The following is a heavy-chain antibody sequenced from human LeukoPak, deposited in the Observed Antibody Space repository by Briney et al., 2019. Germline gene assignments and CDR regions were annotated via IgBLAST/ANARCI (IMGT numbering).Heavy chain of an antibody. CDR3: ARDGASTKYYYDSSGSIFERDY. CDR2: ISSSGSTI. D-gene: IGHD3-22*01. Sequence: GGSLRLSCAASGFTFSDNYMSWIRQAPGKGLEWVSYISSSGSTIYYADSVKGRFTISRDNAKNSLYLQMNSLRAEDTAVYYCARDGASTKYYYDSSGSIFERDYWGQGTLVTVSS. V-gene: IGHV3-11*01. J-gene: IGHJ4*02. CDR1: GFTFSDNY.